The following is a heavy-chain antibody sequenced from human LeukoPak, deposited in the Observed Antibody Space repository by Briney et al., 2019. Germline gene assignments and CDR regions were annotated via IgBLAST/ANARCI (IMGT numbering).Heavy chain of an antibody. CDR3: AKRYCSSTSCYAGPTSYFDY. J-gene: IGHJ4*02. V-gene: IGHV4-39*01. D-gene: IGHD2-2*01. CDR1: GGSISSSSYY. Sequence: SETLSLTCTVSGGSISSSSYYWGWIRQPPGKGLEWIGSTYYSGSTYYNPSLKSRVTISVDTSKNQFSLKLSSVTAADTAVYYCAKRYCSSTSCYAGPTSYFDYWGQGTLVTVSS. CDR2: TYYSGST.